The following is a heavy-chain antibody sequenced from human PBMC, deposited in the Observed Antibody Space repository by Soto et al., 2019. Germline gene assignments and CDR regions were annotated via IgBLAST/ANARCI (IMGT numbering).Heavy chain of an antibody. V-gene: IGHV3-30*18. CDR1: GFTFSSYG. CDR3: AKDGLEWLLYGPGSLYDYGMDF. J-gene: IGHJ6*02. D-gene: IGHD3-3*01. Sequence: QVQLVESGGGVVQPGRSLRLSCAASGFTFSSYGMHWVRQAPGKGLEWVAVISYDGSNKYYADSVKGRFTISRDNSKNTLYLQMNSLRAEDTAVYYCAKDGLEWLLYGPGSLYDYGMDFWGQGTTVTVSS. CDR2: ISYDGSNK.